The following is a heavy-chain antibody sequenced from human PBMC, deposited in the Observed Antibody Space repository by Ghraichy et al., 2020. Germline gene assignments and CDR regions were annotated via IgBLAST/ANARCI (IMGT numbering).Heavy chain of an antibody. Sequence: GGSLRLSCAASGFTFNNYAMTWVRQAPGKGLEWVSVISGSGDIISYADSVKGRFTISRDNSQSTLFLQMNSLRADDTAIYYCAKDSLGSYSSFPDFWGLGTLVTVSS. D-gene: IGHD3-10*01. J-gene: IGHJ4*02. CDR2: ISGSGDII. CDR1: GFTFNNYA. V-gene: IGHV3-23*01. CDR3: AKDSLGSYSSFPDF.